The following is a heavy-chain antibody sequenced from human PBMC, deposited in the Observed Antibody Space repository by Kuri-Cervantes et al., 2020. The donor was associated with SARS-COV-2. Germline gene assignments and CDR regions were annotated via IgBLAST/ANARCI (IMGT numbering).Heavy chain of an antibody. CDR1: GYTFTSYG. J-gene: IGHJ3*02. V-gene: IGHV1-46*01. CDR2: INPSGGST. CDR3: ARTRIAAAGTDAFDI. Sequence: ASVKVSCKASGYTFTSYGISWVRQAPGQGLEWMGIINPSGGSTSYAQKFQGRVTMTRDTSTSTVCMELSSLRSEDTAVYYCARTRIAAAGTDAFDIWGQGTMVTVSS. D-gene: IGHD6-13*01.